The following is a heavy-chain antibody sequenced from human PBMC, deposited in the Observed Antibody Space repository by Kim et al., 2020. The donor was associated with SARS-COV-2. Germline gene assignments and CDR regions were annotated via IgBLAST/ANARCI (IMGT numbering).Heavy chain of an antibody. CDR1: GGTFSSYA. Sequence: SVKVSCKASGGTFSSYAISWVRQAPGQGLEWMGGIIPIFGTANYAQKFQGRVTITADESTSTAYMELSSLRSEDTAVYYCARVKAASSSWPGDYYYYYGMDVWGQGTTVTVSS. J-gene: IGHJ6*02. CDR2: IIPIFGTA. D-gene: IGHD6-13*01. V-gene: IGHV1-69*13. CDR3: ARVKAASSSWPGDYYYYYGMDV.